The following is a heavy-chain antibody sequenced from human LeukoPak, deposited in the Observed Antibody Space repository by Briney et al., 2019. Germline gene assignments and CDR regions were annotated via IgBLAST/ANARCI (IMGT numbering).Heavy chain of an antibody. CDR2: IGGSGGST. D-gene: IGHD6-13*01. Sequence: GGSLRLSCAASGFTFSSYGMSWVRQAPGKGLEWVSAIGGSGGSTYYADSVKGRLTISRDKSKNTLYLQMNSLRAEDTAVYYCARGKLGYSSSWYGNYYYYMDVWGKGTTVTVSS. J-gene: IGHJ6*03. CDR3: ARGKLGYSSSWYGNYYYYMDV. V-gene: IGHV3-23*01. CDR1: GFTFSSYG.